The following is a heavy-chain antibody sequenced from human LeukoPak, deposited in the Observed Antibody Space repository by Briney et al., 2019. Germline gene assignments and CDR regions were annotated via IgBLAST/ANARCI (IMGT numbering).Heavy chain of an antibody. CDR1: GFSLKTFW. V-gene: IGHV3-74*01. CDR3: VSAQGTRSGGDS. D-gene: IGHD3-10*01. J-gene: IGHJ4*02. Sequence: GGSLRLSCAASGFSLKTFWIHWSREAPGGRLVWVSRISPDGSITTYADSVKGRFANSRDNAKNTLYLQKHRLRADDSAIYYCVSAQGTRSGGDSWGQATLVTVSS. CDR2: ISPDGSIT.